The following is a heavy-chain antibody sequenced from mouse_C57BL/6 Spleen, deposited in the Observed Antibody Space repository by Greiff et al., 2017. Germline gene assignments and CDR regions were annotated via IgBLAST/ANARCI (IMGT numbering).Heavy chain of an antibody. CDR3: ARPFYDGYYEGFAY. V-gene: IGHV5-12*01. D-gene: IGHD2-3*01. CDR2: ISNGGGST. CDR1: GFTFSDYY. Sequence: EVMLVESGGGLVQPGGSLKLSCAASGFTFSDYYMYWVRQTPEKRLEWVAYISNGGGSTYYPDTVKGRFTISRDNAKNTLYLQMSRLKSEDTAMYYCARPFYDGYYEGFAYWGQGTLVTVSA. J-gene: IGHJ3*01.